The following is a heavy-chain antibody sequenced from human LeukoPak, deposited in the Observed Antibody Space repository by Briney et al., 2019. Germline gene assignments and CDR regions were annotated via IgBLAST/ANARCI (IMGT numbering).Heavy chain of an antibody. J-gene: IGHJ3*02. Sequence: SETLSLTCAVYGGSFGGYYWSWIRQPPGKGLEWIGEINHSGSTNYNPSLKSRVTISVDTSKNQFSLKLSSVTAADTAVYYCARTRYDILTGYAIWGQGTMVTVSS. CDR3: ARTRYDILTGYAI. CDR1: GGSFGGYY. V-gene: IGHV4-34*01. D-gene: IGHD3-9*01. CDR2: INHSGST.